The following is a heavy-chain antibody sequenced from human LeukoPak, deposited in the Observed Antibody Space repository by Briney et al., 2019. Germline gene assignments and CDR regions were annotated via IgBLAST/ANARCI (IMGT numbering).Heavy chain of an antibody. D-gene: IGHD3-22*01. J-gene: IGHJ3*02. CDR3: AXVSWDTMIVVVRGDAFDI. CDR1: GYTFTSYG. V-gene: IGHV1-18*01. CDR2: ISAYNGNT. Sequence: ASVKVSCKASGYTFTSYGISWVRQAPGQGLEWMGWISAYNGNTNYAQKLQGRVTMTTDTSTSTAYMELRSLRSDDTAVYYCAXVSWDTMIVVVRGDAFDIWGQGTMVTVSS.